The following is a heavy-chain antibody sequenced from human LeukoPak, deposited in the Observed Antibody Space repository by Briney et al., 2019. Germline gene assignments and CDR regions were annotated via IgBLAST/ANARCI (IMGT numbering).Heavy chain of an antibody. Sequence: QPGRSLRLSCAASGFTFSSYAMHWVRQAPGKGREWVAVISYDGSNKYYADSVKGRFTISRDNSKNTLYLQMNSLRAEDTAVYYCARDQTVTTERYDYCYYYGMDVWGQGTTVTVSS. J-gene: IGHJ6*02. D-gene: IGHD4-11*01. CDR3: ARDQTVTTERYDYCYYYGMDV. CDR1: GFTFSSYA. CDR2: ISYDGSNK. V-gene: IGHV3-30-3*01.